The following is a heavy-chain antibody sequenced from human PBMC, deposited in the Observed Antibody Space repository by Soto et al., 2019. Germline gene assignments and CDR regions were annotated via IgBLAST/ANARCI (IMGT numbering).Heavy chain of an antibody. Sequence: SETLSLTCTVSGGSISNGGYYWTWIRQHPGKGLEWIGYIYYSGSTYYNPSLKSRVTISVDTSKNQFSLKLTSVAAADTAVYYCARDVTDFWSGHEGMDVWGQGTTVTVSS. J-gene: IGHJ6*02. D-gene: IGHD3-3*01. CDR3: ARDVTDFWSGHEGMDV. CDR2: IYYSGST. V-gene: IGHV4-31*03. CDR1: GGSISNGGYY.